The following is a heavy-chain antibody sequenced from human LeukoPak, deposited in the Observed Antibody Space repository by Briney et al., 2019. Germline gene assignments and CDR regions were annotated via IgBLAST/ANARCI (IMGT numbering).Heavy chain of an antibody. D-gene: IGHD2-2*01. J-gene: IGHJ6*03. V-gene: IGHV3-23*01. CDR1: GFTFSSYA. CDR3: ARERYCSSSSCSRNYYMDV. CDR2: ISGSGGST. Sequence: GGSLRLSCAASGFTFSSYAMSWVRQAPGKGLEWVSAISGSGGSTYYADSVKGRFTISRDNAKNSLYLQMNSLRAEDTAVYYCARERYCSSSSCSRNYYMDVWGKGTTVTVSS.